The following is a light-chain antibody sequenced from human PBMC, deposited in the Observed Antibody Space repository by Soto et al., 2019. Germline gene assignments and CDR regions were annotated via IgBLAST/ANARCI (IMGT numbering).Light chain of an antibody. CDR1: QSVSSN. J-gene: IGKJ2*01. CDR2: GAS. CDR3: QQYNNWPPWT. V-gene: IGKV3-15*01. Sequence: IVMTQSPATLSVSPGERATLSCRASQSVSSNLAWYQQKPGQAPRLLIYGASTRATGIPARFSGSGSGKEFTLNIRSLQSEDFSVYYCQQYNNWPPWTFAQGTKGDIK.